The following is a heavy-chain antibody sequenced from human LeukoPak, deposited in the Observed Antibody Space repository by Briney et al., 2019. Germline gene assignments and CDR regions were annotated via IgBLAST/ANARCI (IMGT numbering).Heavy chain of an antibody. V-gene: IGHV4-59*08. D-gene: IGHD3-10*01. Sequence: SETLSLTCTVSGGSISSYYWSWIRQPPGKGLEWIGYIYYSGSTNYNPSLKSRVTISVDTSKNQFSLKLSSVTAADTAVYYCARHSYGSGSYYGFDPWGQRTLVTVSS. J-gene: IGHJ5*02. CDR1: GGSISSYY. CDR3: ARHSYGSGSYYGFDP. CDR2: IYYSGST.